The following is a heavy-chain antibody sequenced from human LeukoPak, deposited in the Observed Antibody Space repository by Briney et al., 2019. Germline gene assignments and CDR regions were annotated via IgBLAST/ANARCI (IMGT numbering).Heavy chain of an antibody. CDR3: AELGITMIGGV. V-gene: IGHV3-21*01. CDR1: GFTFSSYT. Sequence: GGSLRPSCAASGFTFSSYTMKWVRQAPGKGLEWVSSISSSSSYIYYADSVKGRFTISRDNAKNSLYLQMNSLRAEDTAVYYCAELGITMIGGVWGKGTTVTISS. D-gene: IGHD3-10*02. J-gene: IGHJ6*04. CDR2: ISSSSSYI.